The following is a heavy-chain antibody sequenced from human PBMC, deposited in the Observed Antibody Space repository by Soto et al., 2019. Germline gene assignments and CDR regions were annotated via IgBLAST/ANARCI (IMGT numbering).Heavy chain of an antibody. Sequence: GASVKVSCKASGYTFTGYYMHWVRQAPGQGLEWMGWINPNSGGTNYAQKFQGRVTMTRDTSISTAYMELSRLRSDDTAVYYCARELYSGSYHYYYYHGMDVWGQGTTVTVS. CDR1: GYTFTGYY. V-gene: IGHV1-2*02. CDR3: ARELYSGSYHYYYYHGMDV. D-gene: IGHD1-26*01. CDR2: INPNSGGT. J-gene: IGHJ6*02.